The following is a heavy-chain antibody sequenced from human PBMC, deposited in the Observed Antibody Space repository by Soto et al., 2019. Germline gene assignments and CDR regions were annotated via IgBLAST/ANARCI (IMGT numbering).Heavy chain of an antibody. Sequence: QVQLVQSGAEEKKPGASVKVSCKASGYTFTSYPIHWVRQAPGQRLEWMGWINTGNGNTKCSQKVQGRVTITRDTSASTAYMELSSLRSEDTAVYYCATEEGYGGPGYWGRGTLVTVSS. D-gene: IGHD1-26*01. CDR2: INTGNGNT. CDR1: GYTFTSYP. V-gene: IGHV1-3*04. CDR3: ATEEGYGGPGY. J-gene: IGHJ4*02.